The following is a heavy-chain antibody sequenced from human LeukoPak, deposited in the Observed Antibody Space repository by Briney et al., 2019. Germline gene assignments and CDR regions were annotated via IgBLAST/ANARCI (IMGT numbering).Heavy chain of an antibody. D-gene: IGHD1-26*01. J-gene: IGHJ4*02. CDR1: GFSFSSYN. Sequence: PGGSLRLSCAASGFSFSSYNMNWVRQAPGKGLEWVSSIRSSSTYIYYADSVKGRFTISRDNAKNSLYLQMNSLRAEDTAVYYCARVRGSPNFDYWGQGTLVTVSS. CDR2: IRSSSTYI. V-gene: IGHV3-21*01. CDR3: ARVRGSPNFDY.